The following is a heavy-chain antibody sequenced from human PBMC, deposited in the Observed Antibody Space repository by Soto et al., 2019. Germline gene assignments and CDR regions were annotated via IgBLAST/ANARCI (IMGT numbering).Heavy chain of an antibody. D-gene: IGHD5-18*01. Sequence: GGSLRLSCAASGFTFSSYSMNWVRQAPGKGLEWVSYISSSSSTIYYADSVKGRFTISRDNAKNSLYLQMNSLRAEDTAVYYCARDLVDTAMVTPFDYWGQGTLVTVSS. V-gene: IGHV3-48*01. CDR2: ISSSSSTI. J-gene: IGHJ4*02. CDR3: ARDLVDTAMVTPFDY. CDR1: GFTFSSYS.